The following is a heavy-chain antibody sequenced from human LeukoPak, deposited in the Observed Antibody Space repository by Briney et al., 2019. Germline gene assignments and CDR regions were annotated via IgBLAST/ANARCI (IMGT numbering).Heavy chain of an antibody. D-gene: IGHD3-22*01. J-gene: IGHJ3*01. CDR3: AKDWYDSSGPILKV. Sequence: GSLRLSCAASGFTFSSYAMSWVRQAPGKGPEWVAFIRYDGSNKYYADSVKGRFTISRDNSKNTLYLQMNSLRAEDTAVYYCAKDWYDSSGPILKVWGQGTMVTVSS. CDR1: GFTFSSYA. V-gene: IGHV3-30*02. CDR2: IRYDGSNK.